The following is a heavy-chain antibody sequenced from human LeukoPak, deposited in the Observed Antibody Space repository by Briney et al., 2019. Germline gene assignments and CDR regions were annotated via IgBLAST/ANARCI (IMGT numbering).Heavy chain of an antibody. CDR1: GGSISSNSYY. V-gene: IGHV4-39*01. CDR3: ARLGYYDSSGRSDY. CDR2: IYYSGST. Sequence: SETLSLTCAVSGGSISSNSYYWGWIRQPPGKGLEWIGSIYYSGSTYYNPSLKSRVTISVDTSKNQFSLKLSSVTAADTAVYYCARLGYYDSSGRSDYWGQGTLVTVSS. J-gene: IGHJ4*02. D-gene: IGHD3-22*01.